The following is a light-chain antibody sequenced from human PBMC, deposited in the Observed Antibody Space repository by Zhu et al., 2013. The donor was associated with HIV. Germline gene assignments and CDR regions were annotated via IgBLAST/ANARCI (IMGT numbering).Light chain of an antibody. CDR1: QSVSSSY. V-gene: IGKV3-20*01. J-gene: IGKJ4*01. Sequence: EIVLTQSPGTLSLSPGERATLSCRASQSVSSSYLAWYQQKPGQAPRLVIYGASNRATGVPDRFSGSGSGTEFTLTISNMEPEDFAVYYCQQYATTSLTFGGGTKVEI. CDR2: GAS. CDR3: QQYATTSLT.